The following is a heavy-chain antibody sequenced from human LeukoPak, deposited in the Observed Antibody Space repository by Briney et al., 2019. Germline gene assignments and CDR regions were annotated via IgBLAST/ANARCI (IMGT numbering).Heavy chain of an antibody. V-gene: IGHV1-18*01. CDR3: AKEYYDFWSGYYQAKNLYYFDY. CDR1: GYTFTSYG. J-gene: IGHJ4*02. Sequence: ALVKVSCKASGYTFTSYGISWVRQAPGQGLEWMGWISAYNGNTNYAQKLQGRVTMTTDTSTSTAYMELRSLRSDDTAVYYCAKEYYDFWSGYYQAKNLYYFDYWGQGTLVTVSS. CDR2: ISAYNGNT. D-gene: IGHD3-3*01.